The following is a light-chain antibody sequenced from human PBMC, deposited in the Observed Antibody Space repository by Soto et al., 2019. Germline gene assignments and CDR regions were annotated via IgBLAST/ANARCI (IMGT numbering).Light chain of an antibody. J-gene: IGKJ4*01. V-gene: IGKV3-20*01. CDR1: QSVSKNF. CDR2: GAS. CDR3: QHYGSSPPT. Sequence: EIVWTQSPGTLSLSQGERATLSCRASQSVSKNFLAWYQQKPGQAHRLLISGASNRATCIPDRFSGNWFGTYFSLTIDRLEPEDLTVYFCQHYGSSPPTFGVGTKVAIK.